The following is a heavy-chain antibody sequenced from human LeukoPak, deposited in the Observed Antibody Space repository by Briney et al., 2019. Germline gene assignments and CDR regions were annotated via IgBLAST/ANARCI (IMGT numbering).Heavy chain of an antibody. J-gene: IGHJ6*02. CDR3: ARDLFESYDWLLQYYYYYYGMDV. D-gene: IGHD3-9*01. V-gene: IGHV1-2*02. Sequence: ASVKVSCKASGYTFTGYYMHWVRQAPGQGLEWMGWINPHNGGTNYAQNFQGRVTMTRDTSISTAYMELTRLRSDDTAVYYCARDLFESYDWLLQYYYYYYGMDVWGQGTTVTVSS. CDR2: INPHNGGT. CDR1: GYTFTGYY.